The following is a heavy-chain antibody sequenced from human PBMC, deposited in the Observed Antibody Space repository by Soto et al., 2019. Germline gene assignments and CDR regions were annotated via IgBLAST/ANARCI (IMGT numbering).Heavy chain of an antibody. V-gene: IGHV4-34*01. CDR1: GGSFSGYY. Sequence: QVQLQQWGAGLLKPSETLSLTCAVYGGSFSGYYWSWIRQPPGKGLEWIGEIYHTGSTNSNPSLESTVTISLDKYLNHFSRRLTSVTAADTAVYYCARGYDSSGYSPHLLDYWGQGTMVTVSS. CDR3: ARGYDSSGYSPHLLDY. CDR2: IYHTGST. J-gene: IGHJ4*02. D-gene: IGHD3-22*01.